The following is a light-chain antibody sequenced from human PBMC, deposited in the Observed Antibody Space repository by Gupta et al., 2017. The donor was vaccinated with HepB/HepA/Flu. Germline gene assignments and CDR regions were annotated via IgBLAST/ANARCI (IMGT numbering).Light chain of an antibody. V-gene: IGLV3-25*03. CDR1: ALPKQY. CDR2: KDS. Sequence: SYGLTQPPSVSVSPGQTARITCSGDALPKQYAYWYQQKPGQAPVLVIYKDSERPSGIPERFSGSSSGTTVTLTISGVQAEDEADYYCQSADSSDTYYYVFGTGTKVTVL. CDR3: QSADSSDTYYYV. J-gene: IGLJ1*01.